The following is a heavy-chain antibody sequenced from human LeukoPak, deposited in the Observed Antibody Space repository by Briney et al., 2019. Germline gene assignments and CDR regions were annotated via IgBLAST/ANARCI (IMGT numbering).Heavy chain of an antibody. CDR2: INPNSGGT. Sequence: ASVKVSCKASGYTFTGYYMHWVRQAPGQGLEWMGWINPNSGGTNYAQKFQGRVTMTRDTSISTAYMELSRLRSDDTAVYYCARAVEYCTNGVCSPGYYYYMDVWGKGTTVTVSS. CDR3: ARAVEYCTNGVCSPGYYYYMDV. J-gene: IGHJ6*03. CDR1: GYTFTGYY. D-gene: IGHD2-8*01. V-gene: IGHV1-2*02.